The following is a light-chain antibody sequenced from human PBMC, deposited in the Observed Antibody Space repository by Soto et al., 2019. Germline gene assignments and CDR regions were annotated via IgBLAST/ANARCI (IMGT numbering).Light chain of an antibody. CDR1: QSVGSW. J-gene: IGKJ1*01. CDR2: DVS. Sequence: EIVLTQSPATLSLSPGERATLSCRASQSVGSWLAWYQQKPGQPPRLLIYDVSNRATGIPARFSGSGSGTDFTLTISSLDPEDFAVYYCQQRHWPWTFGQGTTVEVE. V-gene: IGKV3-11*01. CDR3: QQRHWPWT.